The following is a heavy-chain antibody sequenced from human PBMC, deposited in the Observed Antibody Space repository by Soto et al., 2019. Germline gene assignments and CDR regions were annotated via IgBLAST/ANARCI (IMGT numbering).Heavy chain of an antibody. CDR1: GYTFTSYG. D-gene: IGHD6-19*01. CDR3: ARSTTIAVAGLLGY. V-gene: IGHV1-18*01. Sequence: ASVKVSCKASGYTFTSYGISWVRQAPGQGLEWMGWISAYNGNTNYAQKLQGRVTMTTDTSTSTAYMELRSLRSDDTAVYYCARSTTIAVAGLLGYWGQGTLVTVSS. CDR2: ISAYNGNT. J-gene: IGHJ4*02.